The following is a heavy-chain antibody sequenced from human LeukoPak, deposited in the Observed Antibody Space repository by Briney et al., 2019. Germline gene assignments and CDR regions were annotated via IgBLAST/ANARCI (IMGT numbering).Heavy chain of an antibody. CDR1: GGSISSSSYY. D-gene: IGHD6-13*01. CDR2: IYYVGDT. V-gene: IGHV4-39*01. J-gene: IGHJ4*02. Sequence: PSETLSLTCTVSGGSISSSSYYWGWIRQPPGKGPEWVGTIYYVGDTYYNPSLQSRVTISVDTSKNQFSLKLSSVTAADTAVYYCARSPRSRYAYDDYWGQGTLVTVSS. CDR3: ARSPRSRYAYDDY.